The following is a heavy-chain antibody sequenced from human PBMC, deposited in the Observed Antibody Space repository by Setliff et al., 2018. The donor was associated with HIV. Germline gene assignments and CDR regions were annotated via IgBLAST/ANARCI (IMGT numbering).Heavy chain of an antibody. J-gene: IGHJ6*02. V-gene: IGHV4-4*02. CDR1: GGSISSDNW. CDR2: IYHSEYT. CDR3: ARGHCSGTNCNGGDYYGMDV. Sequence: SETLSLTCAVSGGSISSDNWWTWVRQAPGKGLEWIGEIYHSEYTNYNPSLKRRVSMSVDKSKNQFSVKLTSVTAADKAVYYCARGHCSGTNCNGGDYYGMDVWGQGTTVNVSS. D-gene: IGHD2-2*01.